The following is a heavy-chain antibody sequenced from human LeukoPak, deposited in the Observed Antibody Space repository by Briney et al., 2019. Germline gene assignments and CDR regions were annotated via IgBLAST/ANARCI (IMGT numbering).Heavy chain of an antibody. CDR2: INPEDGEP. CDR1: GYRLNELS. V-gene: IGHV1-24*01. J-gene: IGHJ4*02. D-gene: IGHD1-14*01. CDR3: ATSTLGGEPEVDPDDY. Sequence: ASVKVSCKVSGYRLNELSVHWVRQALGKGLEWMGGINPEDGEPIYTQKLQGRLTLTEDTSTDTMYMELSDLRSEDTAVYYCATSTLGGEPEVDPDDYWGQGTLVTVSA.